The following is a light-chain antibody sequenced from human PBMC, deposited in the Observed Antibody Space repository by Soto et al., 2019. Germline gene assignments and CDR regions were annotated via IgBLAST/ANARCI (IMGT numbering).Light chain of an antibody. CDR2: GAS. J-gene: IGKJ5*01. CDR1: QSINSD. CDR3: QQRNNWPPIT. Sequence: EIVMTQSPATLSVSPGETTRLSCRASQSINSDVAWYQQKVGQTPRLLIHGASTRATGIAARFSGSGSGTDFTLTISSLEPEDFALYYCQQRNNWPPITFGQGTRLEIK. V-gene: IGKV3-11*01.